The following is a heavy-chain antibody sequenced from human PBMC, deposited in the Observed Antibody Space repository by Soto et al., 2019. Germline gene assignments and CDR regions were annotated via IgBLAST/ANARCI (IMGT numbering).Heavy chain of an antibody. Sequence: GGSLRLSCAASGFTFSSYAMSWVRQAPGKGLEWVSAISGSGGSTYYADSVKGRFTISRDNSKNTLYLQMNSLRAEDTAVYYCAKVGYGDVVLWFGELSPHFDYWGQGTLVTVSS. J-gene: IGHJ4*02. CDR1: GFTFSSYA. CDR2: ISGSGGST. D-gene: IGHD3-10*01. CDR3: AKVGYGDVVLWFGELSPHFDY. V-gene: IGHV3-23*01.